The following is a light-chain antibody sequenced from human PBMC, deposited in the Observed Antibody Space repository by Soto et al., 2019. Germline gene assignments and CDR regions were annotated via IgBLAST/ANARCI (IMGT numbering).Light chain of an antibody. CDR2: DTS. CDR1: QSVSSS. CDR3: QQRSDWRIT. V-gene: IGKV3-11*01. J-gene: IGKJ5*01. Sequence: IELTQSPATLSWSTGERATLSCRASQSVSSSLAWYQQKHGQAPRLLISDTSNRATGIPARFSGSGSGTDFTLTISSLEPEDFAVYYCQQRSDWRITVGQGTRLAIK.